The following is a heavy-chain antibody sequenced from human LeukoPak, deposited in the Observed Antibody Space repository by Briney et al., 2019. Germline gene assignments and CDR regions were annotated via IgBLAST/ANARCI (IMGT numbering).Heavy chain of an antibody. Sequence: PGGSLRLSCAASGFTFSSYAMSWVRQAPGKGLEWVSAISGSGGSTYYADSVKGRFTISRDNSKNTLYLQMDSLRAEDTAVYYCAKDPGELPTPGDYWGQGTLVTVSS. V-gene: IGHV3-23*01. CDR2: ISGSGGST. CDR3: AKDPGELPTPGDY. J-gene: IGHJ4*02. CDR1: GFTFSSYA. D-gene: IGHD1-26*01.